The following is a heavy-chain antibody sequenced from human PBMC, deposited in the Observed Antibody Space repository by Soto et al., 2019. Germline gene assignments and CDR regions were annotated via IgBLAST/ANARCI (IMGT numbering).Heavy chain of an antibody. CDR3: AKVGGLLASGSVRKHPIDF. CDR1: GFSFISYS. CDR2: ISNDGNFE. D-gene: IGHD3-10*01. V-gene: IGHV3-30*18. J-gene: IGHJ4*02. Sequence: QVQLVESGGGVVQPGRSLRLSCVASGFSFISYSMHWVRQAPGKGLEWVAVISNDGNFEYYADSVKGRFTISRDNSKNTLFLQLNSLRAEDTAIYSCAKVGGLLASGSVRKHPIDFWGQGTLVTVSS.